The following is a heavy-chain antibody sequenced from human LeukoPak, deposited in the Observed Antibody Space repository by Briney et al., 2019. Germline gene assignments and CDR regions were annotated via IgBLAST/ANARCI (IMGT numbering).Heavy chain of an antibody. CDR3: ARGHRYDTSGYSDFDY. D-gene: IGHD3-22*01. Sequence: ASVKVSCKASGGTFSSYTITWVRQAPGQGLEWVGGIIPIFGTTNYAQKFQGRVTITADESTSTAYMELSSLRSEDTAVYYCARGHRYDTSGYSDFDYWGQGTLVTVSS. V-gene: IGHV1-69*13. CDR1: GGTFSSYT. CDR2: IIPIFGTT. J-gene: IGHJ4*02.